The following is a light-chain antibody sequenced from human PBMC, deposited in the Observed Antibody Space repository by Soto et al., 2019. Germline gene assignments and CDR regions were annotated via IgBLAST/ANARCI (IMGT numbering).Light chain of an antibody. J-gene: IGLJ1*01. CDR1: SSDVGGYDY. V-gene: IGLV2-14*01. CDR2: EVS. CDR3: SSYSISTAYI. Sequence: QSALTQPASVSGSPGQSITISCTGTSSDVGGYDYVSWYQLHPGKAPKLMVFEVSNRPSGVSYRFSGSKSGNTASLTISGLQAEDEAEYFFSSYSISTAYIFGTRTKVTVL.